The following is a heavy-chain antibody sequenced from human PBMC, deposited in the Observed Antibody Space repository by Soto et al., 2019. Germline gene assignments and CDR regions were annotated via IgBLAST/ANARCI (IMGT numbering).Heavy chain of an antibody. V-gene: IGHV3-66*01. J-gene: IGHJ4*02. CDR3: ARAPKDYGHYARPFDY. Sequence: GGSLRLSCAASGFTVSSNYMSWVRQAPGKGLEWVSVIYSGGSTYYADSVKGRFTISRDNSKNTLYLQMNSLRAEDTAVYYCARAPKDYGHYARPFDYWGQGTLVTVSS. CDR1: GFTVSSNY. D-gene: IGHD4-17*01. CDR2: IYSGGST.